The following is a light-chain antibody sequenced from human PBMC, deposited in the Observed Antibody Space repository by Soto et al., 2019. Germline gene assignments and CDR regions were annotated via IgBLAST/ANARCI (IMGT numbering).Light chain of an antibody. Sequence: QSVLTQPASVSGSPGQSITISCTGTSSDVGNYNLVSWYQQHPGKAPKLIIYEDTKRPSGVSNRFSGSKSGNTASLTISGLQAEDEADYYCCSYADSSTYVFGTGTKVTVL. CDR1: SSDVGNYNL. J-gene: IGLJ1*01. CDR2: EDT. CDR3: CSYADSSTYV. V-gene: IGLV2-23*01.